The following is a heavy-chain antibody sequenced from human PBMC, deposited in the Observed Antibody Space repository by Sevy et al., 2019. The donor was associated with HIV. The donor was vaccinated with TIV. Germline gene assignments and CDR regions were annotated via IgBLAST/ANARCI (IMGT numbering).Heavy chain of an antibody. Sequence: GGSLRLSCAASGFTFSSYWMSWVRQAPGEGLEWVANIKQDGSEKYYVDSVKGRFTISRDNAKNSLYLQMNSLRAEDTAVYYCARDWGYCSSTSCYTDDDAFDIWGQGTMVTVSS. CDR1: GFTFSSYW. CDR2: IKQDGSEK. D-gene: IGHD2-2*02. J-gene: IGHJ3*02. CDR3: ARDWGYCSSTSCYTDDDAFDI. V-gene: IGHV3-7*01.